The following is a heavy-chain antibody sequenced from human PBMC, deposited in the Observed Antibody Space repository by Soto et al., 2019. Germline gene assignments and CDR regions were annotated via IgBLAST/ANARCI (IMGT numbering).Heavy chain of an antibody. V-gene: IGHV1-18*01. Sequence: GASVKVSCKASGYTFTSYGISWVRQAPGQGLEWMGWISAYNGNTNYAQKLQGRVTMTTDTSTSTAYMELRSLRSDDTAVYYCARAAGVSALRFLEWLSIHYYFDYWGQGTLVTVSS. D-gene: IGHD3-3*01. CDR3: ARAAGVSALRFLEWLSIHYYFDY. CDR2: ISAYNGNT. CDR1: GYTFTSYG. J-gene: IGHJ4*02.